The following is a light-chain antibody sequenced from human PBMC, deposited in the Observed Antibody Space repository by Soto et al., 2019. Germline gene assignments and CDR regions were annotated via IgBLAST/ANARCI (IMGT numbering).Light chain of an antibody. CDR2: EVS. CDR1: SSDVGGYNY. CDR3: GTWDNSKTVI. Sequence: QSALTQPASVSGSPGQSITISCTGTSSDVGGYNYVSWYQQHPGKAPKLMIYEVSNRPSGVSNRFSGSKSGNTASLTISGLQAEDEADYYCGTWDNSKTVIFGGGTKLTVL. J-gene: IGLJ2*01. V-gene: IGLV2-14*01.